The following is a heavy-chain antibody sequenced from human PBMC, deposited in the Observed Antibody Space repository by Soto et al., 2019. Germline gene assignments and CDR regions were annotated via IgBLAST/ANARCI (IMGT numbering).Heavy chain of an antibody. J-gene: IGHJ6*02. D-gene: IGHD3-10*01. Sequence: QVQLQESGPGLVKPSGTLSLTCAVSGDSISSGNWWSWVRQPPGEGLEWIGEVSHSGGTNCNPSLKSRITMSVDKSKTQFSLKVSSVTAAETAVYYCATWGRLKKYGSGSSTNYYYYGMDVWGQGTTVTVSS. CDR2: VSHSGGT. CDR3: ATWGRLKKYGSGSSTNYYYYGMDV. CDR1: GDSISSGNW. V-gene: IGHV4-4*02.